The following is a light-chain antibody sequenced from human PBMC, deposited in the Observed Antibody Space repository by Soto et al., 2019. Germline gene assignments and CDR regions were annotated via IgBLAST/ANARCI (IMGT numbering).Light chain of an antibody. CDR2: SSD. J-gene: IGLJ7*01. CDR3: AAWDDSLNGVV. Sequence: QSVLTQPPSASGTPGQRVTISCSGSSSNIGSYTVNWYQHLPGTAPKLLIYSSDQRPSGVPDRFSGSTSGTSASLAISGLQSEDKADYYCAAWDDSLNGVVFGGGTQLTVL. CDR1: SSNIGSYT. V-gene: IGLV1-44*01.